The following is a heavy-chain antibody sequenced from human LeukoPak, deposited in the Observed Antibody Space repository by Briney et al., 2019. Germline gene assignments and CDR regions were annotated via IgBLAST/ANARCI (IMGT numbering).Heavy chain of an antibody. D-gene: IGHD6-19*01. J-gene: IGHJ3*02. CDR3: ARDEEQLNM. CDR2: INQDGRQK. V-gene: IGHV3-7*04. CDR1: GITFRSFY. Sequence: GGSLRLSCAASGITFRSFYMSWVRQAPGKGLEWVAKINQDGRQKNYLDSVKGRFTVSRDNAKNSLFLEMNSLRSEDTAVYYCARDEEQLNMWGQGTMVTVSS.